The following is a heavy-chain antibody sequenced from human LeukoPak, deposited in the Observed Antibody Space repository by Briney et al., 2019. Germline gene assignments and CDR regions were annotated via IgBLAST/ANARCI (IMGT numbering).Heavy chain of an antibody. J-gene: IGHJ5*02. CDR2: IYYTGST. Sequence: SETLSLTCTVSGGSISSSSYYWGWIRQPPGKGLEWIGRIYYTGSTYYNPSLKSRVTISVDTSKNQFSLKLTSVTAADTAVYYCARHYYGSGSSHPNWFDPWGQGTLVTVSS. D-gene: IGHD3-10*01. V-gene: IGHV4-39*01. CDR3: ARHYYGSGSSHPNWFDP. CDR1: GGSISSSSYY.